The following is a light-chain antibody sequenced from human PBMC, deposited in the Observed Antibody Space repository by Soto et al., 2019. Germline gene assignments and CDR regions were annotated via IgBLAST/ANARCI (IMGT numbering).Light chain of an antibody. CDR3: CSYAGSSTLV. J-gene: IGLJ2*01. Sequence: QSALTQPASVSGSPGQSITISCTGTSSDVGSYNLVSWYQQHPGKAPKLMIYEGIKRPSGFSNRFSGSKSGNTASLSISGLQAEDDADYYCCSYAGSSTLVFGGGTKVTVL. V-gene: IGLV2-23*01. CDR1: SSDVGSYNL. CDR2: EGI.